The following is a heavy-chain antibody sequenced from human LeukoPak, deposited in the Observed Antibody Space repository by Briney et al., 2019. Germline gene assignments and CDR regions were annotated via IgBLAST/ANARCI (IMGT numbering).Heavy chain of an antibody. CDR1: GFTFSSYA. J-gene: IGHJ5*02. V-gene: IGHV3-48*04. CDR2: ISSSGSTI. D-gene: IGHD3-10*01. Sequence: PGGSLRLSCAASGFTFSSYAMSWVRQAPGKGLEWVSYISSSGSTIYYADSVKGRFTISRDNAKNSLYLQMNSLRAEDTAVYYCARGSGSYRRPFDPWGQGTLVTVPS. CDR3: ARGSGSYRRPFDP.